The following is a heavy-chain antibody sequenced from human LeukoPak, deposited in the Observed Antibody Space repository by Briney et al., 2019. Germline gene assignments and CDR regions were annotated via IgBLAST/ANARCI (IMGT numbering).Heavy chain of an antibody. V-gene: IGHV3-48*04. Sequence: GGSLRLFCAAAGFTISSNSMNWVRPAPGKGLEWVVYISLSSRTKYYAYSVRGLFISSRTNAKHFIHLHMNSLRAEDTAVYYCARVKDHYSYYYYMDVWGKGTTVTVSS. CDR3: ARVKDHYSYYYYMDV. CDR1: GFTISSNS. CDR2: ISLSSRTK. J-gene: IGHJ6*03.